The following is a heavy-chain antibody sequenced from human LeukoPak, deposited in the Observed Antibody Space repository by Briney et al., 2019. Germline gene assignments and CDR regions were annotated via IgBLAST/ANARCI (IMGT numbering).Heavy chain of an antibody. CDR1: GGSFSGYY. Sequence: SETLSLTCAVYGGSFSGYYWSWSRQPPGKGLEWIGEINHSGSTNYNPSLKSRVTISVDTSKNQFSLKLSSVTAADTAVYYCARGPLYDYWGQGTLVTVSS. CDR3: ARGPLYDY. V-gene: IGHV4-34*01. J-gene: IGHJ4*02. CDR2: INHSGST. D-gene: IGHD5/OR15-5a*01.